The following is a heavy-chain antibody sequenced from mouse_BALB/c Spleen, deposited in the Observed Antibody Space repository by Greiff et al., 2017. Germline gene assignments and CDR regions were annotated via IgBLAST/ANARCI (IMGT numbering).Heavy chain of an antibody. Sequence: VHVKQSGPELMKPGASVKISCKASGYSFTSYYMHWVKQSHGKSLEWIGYIDPFNGGTSYNQKFKGKATLTVDKSSSTAYMHLSSLTSEDSAVYYCARGPYYGNSYAMDYWGQGTSVTVSS. J-gene: IGHJ4*01. CDR2: IDPFNGGT. CDR1: GYSFTSYY. CDR3: ARGPYYGNSYAMDY. V-gene: IGHV1S135*01. D-gene: IGHD2-10*01.